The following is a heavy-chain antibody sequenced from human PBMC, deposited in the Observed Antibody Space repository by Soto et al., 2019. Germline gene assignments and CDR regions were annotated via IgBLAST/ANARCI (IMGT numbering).Heavy chain of an antibody. CDR3: ARDQNLNYYGSGTIWFDP. V-gene: IGHV1-18*01. CDR1: GYTFTSYG. D-gene: IGHD3-10*01. Sequence: ASVKVSCKASGYTFTSYGISWVRQAPGQGLEWMGWISAYNGNTNYAQKLQGRVTMTTDTSTSTAYMELRSLRSDDTAVYYCARDQNLNYYGSGTIWFDPSGHGTLVTVSS. J-gene: IGHJ5*02. CDR2: ISAYNGNT.